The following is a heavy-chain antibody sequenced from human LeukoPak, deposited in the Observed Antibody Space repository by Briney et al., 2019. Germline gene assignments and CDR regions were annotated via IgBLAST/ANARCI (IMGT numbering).Heavy chain of an antibody. CDR3: AKDIVVVPAAISYYYGMDV. D-gene: IGHD2-2*02. Sequence: QAGGSLRLSCAASGFTFSSYGMHWVRQAPGKGLEWVAVISYDGSNKYYADSVKGRFTISRDNSKNTLYLQMNSLRAEDTAVYYCAKDIVVVPAAISYYYGMDVWGQGTTVTVSS. CDR2: ISYDGSNK. V-gene: IGHV3-30*18. J-gene: IGHJ6*02. CDR1: GFTFSSYG.